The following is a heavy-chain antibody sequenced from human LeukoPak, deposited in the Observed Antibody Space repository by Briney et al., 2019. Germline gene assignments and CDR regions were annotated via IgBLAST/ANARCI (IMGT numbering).Heavy chain of an antibody. CDR3: AKPRFGEFNDY. J-gene: IGHJ4*02. V-gene: IGHV3-53*01. Sequence: GGSLRLSCAASGFTVSTNYMSWVRRAPGKGLEWVSIIYSGGSTYYADSVKGRFTISRDNSKNTLYVQMNSLRAEDTAVYYCAKPRFGEFNDYWGQGTLVTVSS. D-gene: IGHD3-10*01. CDR1: GFTVSTNY. CDR2: IYSGGST.